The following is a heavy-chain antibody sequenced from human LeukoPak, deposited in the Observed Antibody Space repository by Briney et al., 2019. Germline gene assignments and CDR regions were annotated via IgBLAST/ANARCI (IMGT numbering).Heavy chain of an antibody. CDR2: IIPIFGTA. CDR3: ARSNVVVAGYYYYYGMDV. J-gene: IGHJ6*02. Sequence: SVKVSCKASGYTFTTYYMHWVRQAPGQGLEWMGGIIPIFGTANYAQKFQGRVTVTADESTSTAYMELSSLRSEDTAVYYCARSNVVVAGYYYYYGMDVWGQGTTVTVSS. D-gene: IGHD2-15*01. V-gene: IGHV1-69*13. CDR1: GYTFTTYY.